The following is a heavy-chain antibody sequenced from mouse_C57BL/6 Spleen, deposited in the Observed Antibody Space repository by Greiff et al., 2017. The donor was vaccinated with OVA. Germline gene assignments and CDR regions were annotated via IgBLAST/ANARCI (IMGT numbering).Heavy chain of an antibody. J-gene: IGHJ4*01. CDR1: GYTFSSYW. D-gene: IGHD1-1*01. CDR3: TRDGDYSYAMDY. Sequence: QVQLQQPGTELVKPGASVKLSCKASGYTFSSYWMHWVKQRPGQGLEWIGNINPSNGGTNYNQKFQSKATLTVDKSSSTAYMQLSSLTSEDSAVYYCTRDGDYSYAMDYWGQGTSVTVSS. V-gene: IGHV1-53*01. CDR2: INPSNGGT.